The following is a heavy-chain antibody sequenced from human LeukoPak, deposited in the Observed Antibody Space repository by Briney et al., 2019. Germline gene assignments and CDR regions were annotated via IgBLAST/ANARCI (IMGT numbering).Heavy chain of an antibody. CDR3: AGSDTTGYTPRESDYWYFDL. CDR1: GFTFSSYS. Sequence: PGGSLRLSCAASGFTFSSYSMNWVRQAPGKGLEWVSSISSSSSYIYYADSVKGRFTISRDNAKNSLYLQMTSLRAEDTAVYYCAGSDTTGYTPRESDYWYFDLWGRGTLVTVSS. J-gene: IGHJ2*01. V-gene: IGHV3-21*01. CDR2: ISSSSSYI. D-gene: IGHD1-1*01.